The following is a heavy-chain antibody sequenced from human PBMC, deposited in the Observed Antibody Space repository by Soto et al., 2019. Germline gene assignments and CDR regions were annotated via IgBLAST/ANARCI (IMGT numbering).Heavy chain of an antibody. CDR1: GFVFRNAW. D-gene: IGHD3-22*01. Sequence: EVQLVDSGGGLVKPGGALRLSCAASGFVFRNAWINWVRQAPGKGLEWVGRIKSGGATDLAALARGRFAITRDDSRNMAYMQMNNLDTEDTAVYYCTTDSYSTIIDVRFDFWGQGALVTVSS. V-gene: IGHV3-15*07. CDR3: TTDSYSTIIDVRFDF. CDR2: IKSGGAT. J-gene: IGHJ4*02.